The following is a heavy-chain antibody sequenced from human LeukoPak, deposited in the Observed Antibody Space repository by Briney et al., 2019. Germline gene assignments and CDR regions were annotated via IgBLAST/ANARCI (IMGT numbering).Heavy chain of an antibody. D-gene: IGHD5-24*01. CDR2: IRSKANSYAT. Sequence: TGGSLRLSCAASGFSISGSAMHWVRQASGKGLEWVGRIRSKANSYATAYAASVEGRFTISRDDSKNTAYLQMDSLRTDDTAVYYCTFPVEMATAVDPWGQGTLVTVSS. CDR1: GFSISGSA. J-gene: IGHJ5*02. CDR3: TFPVEMATAVDP. V-gene: IGHV3-73*01.